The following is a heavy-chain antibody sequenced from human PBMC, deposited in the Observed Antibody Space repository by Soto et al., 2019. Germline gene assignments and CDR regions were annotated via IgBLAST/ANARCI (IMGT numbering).Heavy chain of an antibody. D-gene: IGHD3-22*01. V-gene: IGHV3-30-3*01. CDR3: ARDNYDSSGYYTY. J-gene: IGHJ4*02. CDR2: ISHDGTKR. Sequence: GGSLRLSCVASGFTFNNYAMHWVRQAPGKGLEWVAVISHDGTKRDFTDSVKGRFTISRDNSKNTVYLQMHSLRPEDTAVYYCARDNYDSSGYYTYWGQGTLVTVS. CDR1: GFTFNNYA.